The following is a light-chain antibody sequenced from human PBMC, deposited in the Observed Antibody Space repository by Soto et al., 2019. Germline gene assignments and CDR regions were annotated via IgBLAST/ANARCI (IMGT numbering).Light chain of an antibody. J-gene: IGKJ4*01. CDR3: QHLIGYPLT. CDR1: QGISSY. CDR2: TAS. Sequence: DIQLTQSPSFLSASVGDRVTITCRASQGISSYLAWYQQRPGKAPKLLIYTASTLKYGVPSRFSGSGSGTDFTLTISSLQPEDSATYYCQHLIGYPLTFGGGTKVEVK. V-gene: IGKV1-9*01.